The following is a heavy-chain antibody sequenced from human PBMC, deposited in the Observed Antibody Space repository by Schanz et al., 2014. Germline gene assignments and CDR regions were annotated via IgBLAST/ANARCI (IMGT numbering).Heavy chain of an antibody. J-gene: IGHJ6*02. Sequence: QVRLQESGPGLVRPSETLSLTCTVSGDSITHFYWSWIRQSPGKGLEWIGGIHHIGSTYHNPSLRSRLTMSLDTSRNHFSLRLTSVSAADTAVYYCARHGGIPYYPMDVWGQGTTVTVSS. CDR2: IHHIGST. CDR3: ARHGGIPYYPMDV. D-gene: IGHD3-16*01. V-gene: IGHV4-59*08. CDR1: GDSITHFY.